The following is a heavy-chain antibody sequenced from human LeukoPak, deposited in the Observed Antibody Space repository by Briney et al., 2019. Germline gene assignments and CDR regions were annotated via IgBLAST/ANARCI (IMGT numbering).Heavy chain of an antibody. CDR3: AKDLRYSSSWSYFDY. CDR1: GFTFSSYA. V-gene: IGHV3-23*01. CDR2: ISGSGGST. Sequence: GGSLRLSYAASGFTFSSYAMSWVRQAPGKGLEWVSAISGSGGSTYYADSVKGRFTISRDNSKNTLYLQMNSLRAEDTAVYYCAKDLRYSSSWSYFDYWGQGTLVTVSS. D-gene: IGHD6-13*01. J-gene: IGHJ4*02.